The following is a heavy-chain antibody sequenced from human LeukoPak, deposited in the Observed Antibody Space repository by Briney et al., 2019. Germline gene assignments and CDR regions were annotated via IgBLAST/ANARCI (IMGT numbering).Heavy chain of an antibody. J-gene: IGHJ6*02. Sequence: GGSLRLSCAASGFTFSSYAMSWVRQAPGKGLEWVSAVSGSGASTYYADSVKGRFTISGDNTKNSLYLQMNSLRAEDTAVYYCARIASRPLLLNYYYYGMDVWGQGTTVTVSS. CDR3: ARIASRPLLLNYYYYGMDV. V-gene: IGHV3-23*01. CDR1: GFTFSSYA. D-gene: IGHD2-15*01. CDR2: VSGSGAST.